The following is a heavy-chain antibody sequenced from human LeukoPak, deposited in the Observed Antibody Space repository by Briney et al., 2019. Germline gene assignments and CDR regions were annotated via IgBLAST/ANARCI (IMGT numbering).Heavy chain of an antibody. J-gene: IGHJ4*02. CDR2: ISGSGGST. CDR1: GFTFRSYS. Sequence: GGSLRLSCAAFGFTFRSYSMNWVRQAPGKGLEWVSAISGSGGSTYYADSVKGRFTISRDNSKNTLYLQMNSLRAEDTAVYYCSGVLTTFDYWGQGTLVTVSS. V-gene: IGHV3-23*01. CDR3: SGVLTTFDY. D-gene: IGHD2-8*01.